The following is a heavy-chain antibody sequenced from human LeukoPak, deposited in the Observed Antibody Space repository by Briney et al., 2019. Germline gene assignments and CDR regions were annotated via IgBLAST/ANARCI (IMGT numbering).Heavy chain of an antibody. CDR1: GYTFSMNV. CDR3: ARDKRSSPYYLFDY. J-gene: IGHJ4*02. CDR2: INAGTGKT. V-gene: IGHV1-3*01. D-gene: IGHD1-26*01. Sequence: ASVKVSCKTSGYTFSMNVIHWMCQAPGQRLEWMGWINAGTGKTKYSQKFQGRLSITRDTSANTTSMELSSLRSEDTAVFYCARDKRSSPYYLFDYWGQGTLVTVSS.